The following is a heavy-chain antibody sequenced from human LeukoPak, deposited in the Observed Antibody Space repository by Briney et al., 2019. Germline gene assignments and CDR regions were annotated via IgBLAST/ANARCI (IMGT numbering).Heavy chain of an antibody. V-gene: IGHV4-59*08. D-gene: IGHD3-22*01. Sequence: PSETLSLTCAVYGGSFSGYYWSWIRQPPGKGLEWIGYIYYSGSTNYNPSLKSRVTISVDTSKNQFSLKLSSVTAADTAVYYCARSSYYYDSSGWGYYFDYWGQGTLVTVSS. CDR3: ARSSYYYDSSGWGYYFDY. J-gene: IGHJ4*02. CDR1: GGSFSGYY. CDR2: IYYSGST.